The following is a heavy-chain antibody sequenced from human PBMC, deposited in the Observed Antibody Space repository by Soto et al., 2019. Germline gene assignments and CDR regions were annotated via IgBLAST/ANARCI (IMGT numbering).Heavy chain of an antibody. CDR1: GGSFSGYY. Sequence: SETLSLTCAVYGGSFSGYYWSWIRQPPGKGLGWIGEINHSGSTNYNPSLKSRVTISVDTSKNQFSLKLSSVTAADTAVYYCARGDYDSSGYYREYFQHWGQGTLVTVS. CDR2: INHSGST. J-gene: IGHJ1*01. V-gene: IGHV4-34*01. D-gene: IGHD3-22*01. CDR3: ARGDYDSSGYYREYFQH.